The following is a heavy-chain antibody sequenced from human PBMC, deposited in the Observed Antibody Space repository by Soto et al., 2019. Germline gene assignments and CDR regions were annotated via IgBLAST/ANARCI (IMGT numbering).Heavy chain of an antibody. CDR1: GGTFSSYA. V-gene: IGHV1-69*01. Sequence: QVQLVQSGAEVKKPGSSVKVSCKASGGTFSSYAISWVRQAPGQGLEWMGGIIPIFGTANYAQKFQGRVTITADESTSTAYMELSSLRSEDTAVYYCARVRNERGFQYRLLSGWFDPWGQGTLVTVSS. J-gene: IGHJ5*02. D-gene: IGHD2-2*01. CDR3: ARVRNERGFQYRLLSGWFDP. CDR2: IIPIFGTA.